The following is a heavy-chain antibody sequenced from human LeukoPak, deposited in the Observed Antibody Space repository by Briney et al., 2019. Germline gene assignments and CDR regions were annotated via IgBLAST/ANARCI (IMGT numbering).Heavy chain of an antibody. CDR2: ISSSSSYI. V-gene: IGHV3-21*01. CDR3: ARDLMGLTEEAY. D-gene: IGHD2-8*01. J-gene: IGHJ4*02. Sequence: NPGGSLRLSCAASGFTFSSYSMNWVRQAPGKGLEWVSSISSSSSYIYYADSVKGRFTISRDNAKNSLYLQMNSLRDEDTAVYYCARDLMGLTEEAYWGQGTLVTVSS. CDR1: GFTFSSYS.